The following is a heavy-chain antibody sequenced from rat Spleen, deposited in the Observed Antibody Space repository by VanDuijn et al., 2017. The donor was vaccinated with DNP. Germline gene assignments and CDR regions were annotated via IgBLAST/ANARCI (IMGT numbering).Heavy chain of an antibody. CDR1: GFTFSDSA. Sequence: EVQLVESGGGLVQPGKSLKLSCAASGFTFSDSAMAWVRQAPTKGLDWVASISTGGGNTYYRDSVKGRFTISRDNAKSTLYLQMDSLRSEETATYYCARVQLGYYALDAWGQGTSVTVSS. D-gene: IGHD5-1*01. J-gene: IGHJ4*01. V-gene: IGHV5S11*01. CDR2: ISTGGGNT. CDR3: ARVQLGYYALDA.